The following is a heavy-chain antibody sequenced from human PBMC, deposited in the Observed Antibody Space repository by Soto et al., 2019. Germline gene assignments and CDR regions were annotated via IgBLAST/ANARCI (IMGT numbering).Heavy chain of an antibody. CDR2: ISYDGSNK. CDR1: GFTFSSYG. J-gene: IGHJ4*01. V-gene: IGHV3-30*18. CDR3: AKRVPTLYYILTGHYSDY. D-gene: IGHD3-9*01. Sequence: GGSLRLSCAASGFTFSSYGMHWVRQAPGKGLEWVAVISYDGSNKYYADSVKGRFTISRDNSKNTLYLQMNSLRAEDTAVYYCAKRVPTLYYILTGHYSDYWGHGTLVTVSS.